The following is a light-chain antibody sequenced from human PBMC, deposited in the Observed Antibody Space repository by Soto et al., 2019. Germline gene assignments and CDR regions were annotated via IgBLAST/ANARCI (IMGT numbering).Light chain of an antibody. V-gene: IGLV2-14*01. CDR1: SSDGGGYNY. CDR2: EVS. Sequence: QSALTQPASVSGSPGPSITLSCTGTSSDGGGYNYDSWYQQHPGKAPKLMIYEVSNRPSGVSNRLSGSKSGNTASLTISGLQAEDEADYYCGSYTSSSTLVFGGGTQLTVL. CDR3: GSYTSSSTLV. J-gene: IGLJ3*02.